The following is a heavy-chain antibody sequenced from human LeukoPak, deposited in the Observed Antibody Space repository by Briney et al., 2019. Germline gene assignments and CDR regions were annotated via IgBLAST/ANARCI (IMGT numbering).Heavy chain of an antibody. CDR1: GGSFSGYY. CDR2: IDHSGST. CDR3: ARHSGTT. D-gene: IGHD3/OR15-3a*01. V-gene: IGHV4-34*01. J-gene: IGHJ5*02. Sequence: PSETLSLTCAVYGGSFSGYYWSWIRQPPGKGLEWIGEIDHSGSTNYNPSLKSRVTISVDTSKNQFSLKLSSETAADTAVYYCARHSGTTWGQGTLVTVSS.